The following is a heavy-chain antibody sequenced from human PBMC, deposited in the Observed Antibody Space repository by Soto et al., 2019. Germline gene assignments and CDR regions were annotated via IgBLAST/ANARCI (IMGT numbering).Heavy chain of an antibody. Sequence: QVHLVQSGAEVKKPGSSVKVSCKASGGTFNTYTLIWVRQAPGQGLEWMGRIIPFLSITNSAQKFQYRVTFTADKASPTAYLELTVLRSDDTAIYFCTFSSWSFETFDIWGQGTIGTVS. D-gene: IGHD6-13*01. J-gene: IGHJ3*02. CDR3: TFSSWSFETFDI. V-gene: IGHV1-69*02. CDR1: GGTFNTYT. CDR2: IIPFLSIT.